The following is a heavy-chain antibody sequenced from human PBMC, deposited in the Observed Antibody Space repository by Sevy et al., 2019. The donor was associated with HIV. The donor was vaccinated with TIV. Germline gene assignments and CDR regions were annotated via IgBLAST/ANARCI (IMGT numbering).Heavy chain of an antibody. Sequence: ASVKVSCKVSGYTLNELSMHWVRQAPGKGLEWMGRFAPEDGETIYAQKFQGRVTMTEDTSTDTGYMELSSLRSEDTAVYYCATAREYYYESSGYFDYWGQGTLVTVSS. CDR3: ATAREYYYESSGYFDY. V-gene: IGHV1-24*01. CDR2: FAPEDGET. J-gene: IGHJ4*02. D-gene: IGHD3-22*01. CDR1: GYTLNELS.